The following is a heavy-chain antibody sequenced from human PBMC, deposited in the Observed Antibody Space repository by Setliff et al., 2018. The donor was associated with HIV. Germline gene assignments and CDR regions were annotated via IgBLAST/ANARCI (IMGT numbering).Heavy chain of an antibody. Sequence: SETLSLTCTVSGVSGGSISSHYWNWIRQPPGKGLEWIGYIYYTGTTKNNPSLKSRVTMSIDTSKNQFSLKLSSVTAADTAVYYYARGLWFGGSYWFDPWGQGTLVTVSS. CDR1: GGSISSHY. D-gene: IGHD3-10*01. V-gene: IGHV4-59*11. CDR3: ARGLWFGGSYWFDP. J-gene: IGHJ5*02. CDR2: IYYTGTT.